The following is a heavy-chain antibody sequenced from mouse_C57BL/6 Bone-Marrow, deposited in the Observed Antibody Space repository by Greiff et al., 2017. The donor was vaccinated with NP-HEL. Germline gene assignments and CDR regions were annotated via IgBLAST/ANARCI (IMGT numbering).Heavy chain of an antibody. Sequence: QVQLQQSGAELAKPGASVKLSCKASGYTFTSYWMHWVKQRPGQGLEWIGYINPSSGYTKYNQKLKDKATLTVDKSSSTAYMQLSSLTYEDSEVYYCSRYMASTRTRAMDYWGQGTSVTVSS. CDR2: INPSSGYT. D-gene: IGHD4-1*02. CDR1: GYTFTSYW. V-gene: IGHV1-7*01. CDR3: SRYMASTRTRAMDY. J-gene: IGHJ4*01.